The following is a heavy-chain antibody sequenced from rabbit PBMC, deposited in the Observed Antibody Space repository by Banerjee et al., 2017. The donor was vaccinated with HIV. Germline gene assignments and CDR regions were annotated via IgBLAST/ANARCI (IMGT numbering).Heavy chain of an antibody. V-gene: IGHV1S45*01. J-gene: IGHJ4*01. CDR1: GFSFSSSYW. CDR2: IYTGSTGST. D-gene: IGHD4-1*01. CDR3: ARDLAGVIGWNFNL. Sequence: QEQLVESGGGLVKPEGSLTLTCTASGFSFSSSYWIYWVRQAPGKGLEWIACIYTGSTGSTYYASWAKGRFTISKTSSITVTLQMASLTAADTATYFCARDLAGVIGWNFNLWGQGTLVTVS.